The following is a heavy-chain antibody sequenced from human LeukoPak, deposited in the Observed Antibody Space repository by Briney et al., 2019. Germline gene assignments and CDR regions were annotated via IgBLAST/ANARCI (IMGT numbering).Heavy chain of an antibody. D-gene: IGHD3-22*01. Sequence: PSETLSLTCTVSGGSISSYYWSWLRQPPGKGLEWIGYIYYSGSTNYNPSLTSRVTISVDTSKNQFSLKLSSVTAADTAVYYCARALYYYDSSGYYYYFDYWGQGTLVTVSS. V-gene: IGHV4-59*01. CDR3: ARALYYYDSSGYYYYFDY. CDR1: GGSISSYY. J-gene: IGHJ4*02. CDR2: IYYSGST.